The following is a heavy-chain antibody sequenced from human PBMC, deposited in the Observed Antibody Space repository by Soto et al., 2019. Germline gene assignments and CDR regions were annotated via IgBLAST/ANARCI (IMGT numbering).Heavy chain of an antibody. D-gene: IGHD6-13*01. CDR3: ARMTLKAAAVAYNWFDP. CDR2: IYHSGST. J-gene: IGHJ5*02. V-gene: IGHV4-4*02. Sequence: QVQLQESGPGLVKPSGTLSLTCAVSGGSISSSNWWSWVRQPPGKGLEWIGEIYHSGSTNYNPSLKRRVTISVDKSKNQFSLKLSYVTAADTAVYYCARMTLKAAAVAYNWFDPWGQGTLVTVSS. CDR1: GGSISSSNW.